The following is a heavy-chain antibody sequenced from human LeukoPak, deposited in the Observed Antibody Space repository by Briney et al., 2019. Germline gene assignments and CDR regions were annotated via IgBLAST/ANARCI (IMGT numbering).Heavy chain of an antibody. J-gene: IGHJ4*02. CDR2: ISGSGGST. V-gene: IGHV3-23*01. CDR3: AKPTGYVVPAAPRH. D-gene: IGHD2-2*01. Sequence: GGSLRLSCAASGFTFSSYALSWVRQAPGKGLEWVSAISGSGGSTYYADSVKGRFTISRDNSKNTLYLQMNSLRAEDTAVYYCAKPTGYVVPAAPRHWGQGTLVTVSS. CDR1: GFTFSSYA.